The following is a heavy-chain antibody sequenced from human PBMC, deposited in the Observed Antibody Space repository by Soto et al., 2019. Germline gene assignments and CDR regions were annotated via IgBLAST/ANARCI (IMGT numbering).Heavy chain of an antibody. Sequence: EVQLLQSGGDLVQPGGSLRLSCAASGFTFSAYAMSWVRQAPGKGLEWVSAISGSGDRTYYADSVKGRFTISRDSFDNTMYLQMNSLRAEETAIYYCAKDRMYYYSSGSLCYLDYWGQGTLVIVSS. CDR2: ISGSGDRT. D-gene: IGHD3-10*01. CDR1: GFTFSAYA. J-gene: IGHJ4*02. CDR3: AKDRMYYYSSGSLCYLDY. V-gene: IGHV3-23*01.